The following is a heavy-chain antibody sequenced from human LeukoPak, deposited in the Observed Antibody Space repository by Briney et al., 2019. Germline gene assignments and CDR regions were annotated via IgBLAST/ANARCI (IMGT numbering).Heavy chain of an antibody. CDR1: GYTFAGYY. CDR3: ARVPAALTFDY. D-gene: IGHD6-6*01. Sequence: ASVKVSCMASGYTFAGYYMHWVRQAPGQGLEWMGWINPNSGGTKYAQKFQGRVTMTRDTSISTADMELSRLRSDDTAVYYCARVPAALTFDYWGQGTLVTVSS. J-gene: IGHJ4*02. V-gene: IGHV1-2*02. CDR2: INPNSGGT.